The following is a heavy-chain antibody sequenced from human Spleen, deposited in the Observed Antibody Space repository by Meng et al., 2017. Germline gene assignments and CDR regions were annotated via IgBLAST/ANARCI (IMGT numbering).Heavy chain of an antibody. CDR3: ARGYSSGWYISFYFDY. V-gene: IGHV3-33*08. J-gene: IGHJ4*02. D-gene: IGHD6-19*01. CDR1: GFTFSSYW. Sequence: GESLKISCAASGFTFSSYWMSWVRQAPGKGLEWVAFIWYDGSHQYYGDSVKGRFTISRDNSKNTLYLQMNSLRAEDTAVYYCARGYSSGWYISFYFDYWGQGTLVTVSS. CDR2: IWYDGSHQ.